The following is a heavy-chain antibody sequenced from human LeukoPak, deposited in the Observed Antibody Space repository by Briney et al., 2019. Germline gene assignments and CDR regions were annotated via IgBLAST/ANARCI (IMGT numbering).Heavy chain of an antibody. CDR3: ARDAIFSGELQVRVFDY. D-gene: IGHD1-26*01. CDR1: GFTVSNNY. J-gene: IGHJ4*02. Sequence: AGGSLRLSCAASGFTVSNNYMSWVRQAPGKGLEWIAVIYSGGSTFHADSVKGRFIISRDNSKNTLYLQMNSLRVEDTAVYYCARDAIFSGELQVRVFDYWGQGTLVTVSS. V-gene: IGHV3-66*01. CDR2: IYSGGST.